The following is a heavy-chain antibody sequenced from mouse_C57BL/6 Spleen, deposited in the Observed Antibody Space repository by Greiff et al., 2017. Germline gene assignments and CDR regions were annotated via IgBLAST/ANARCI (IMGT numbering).Heavy chain of an antibody. V-gene: IGHV14-3*01. D-gene: IGHD3-2*02. Sequence: EVQLQQSVAELVRPGASVKLSCTASGFNIKNTYMHWVKQRPEQGLEWIGRIDPANGNSKYAPKVPGQATITADTSSNTASLTLSRLITDDTAIDYCAIYCSGYGFDYWGQGTTLTVSS. CDR2: IDPANGNS. J-gene: IGHJ2*01. CDR1: GFNIKNTY. CDR3: AIYCSGYGFDY.